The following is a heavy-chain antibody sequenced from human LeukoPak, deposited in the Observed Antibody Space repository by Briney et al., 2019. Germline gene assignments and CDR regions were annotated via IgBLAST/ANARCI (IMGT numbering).Heavy chain of an antibody. V-gene: IGHV1-3*01. D-gene: IGHD2-2*01. CDR2: INCGNGRT. Sequence: GSVKVSCKTSGYTFTTYAIHWVRQAPGQGLEWMGWINCGNGRTKYSQKLHDRVTITRDTSASTAYMELSSLRSEDTAVYYCTRDNGYQLIWWWGQGTLVTVSS. CDR1: GYTFTTYA. CDR3: TRDNGYQLIWW. J-gene: IGHJ4*02.